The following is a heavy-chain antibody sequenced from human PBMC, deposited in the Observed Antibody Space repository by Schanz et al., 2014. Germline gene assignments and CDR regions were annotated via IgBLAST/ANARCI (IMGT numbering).Heavy chain of an antibody. CDR2: IIPNSGDT. CDR1: GYTTFTDYY. CDR3: ARDQSPYTNPSDVRYFDY. V-gene: IGHV1-2*04. Sequence: QVQLVQSGAEVKKPGASVKVSCKASGYTTFTDYYIHWVRQAPGQGLEWMGWIIPNSGDTNYAQKFQGWVTMTRDTSISTAYMDLRSLRSDDTAVYYCARDQSPYTNPSDVRYFDYWGQGSLVTVSS. D-gene: IGHD6-6*01. J-gene: IGHJ4*02.